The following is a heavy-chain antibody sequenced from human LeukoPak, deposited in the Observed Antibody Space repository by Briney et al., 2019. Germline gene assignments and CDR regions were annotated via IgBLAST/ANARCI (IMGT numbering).Heavy chain of an antibody. CDR1: GFTFSSYS. Sequence: GGSLRLSCAPSGFTFSSYSMNWVRQAPGKGLEWVSSISRSSRSKYYADSVKGRFTISRDNAKNSLYLQMNSLRVEDTAVYYCARAPGVGMVRGVITYYGMDVWGQGTTVTVSS. D-gene: IGHD3-10*01. J-gene: IGHJ6*02. CDR2: ISRSSRSK. CDR3: ARAPGVGMVRGVITYYGMDV. V-gene: IGHV3-21*01.